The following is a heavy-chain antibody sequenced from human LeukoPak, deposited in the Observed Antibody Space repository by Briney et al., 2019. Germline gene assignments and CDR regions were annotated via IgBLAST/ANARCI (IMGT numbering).Heavy chain of an antibody. Sequence: GRSLRLSCAASGFTFSDSYMSWIRQAPGKGLEWVSYISKSGGNTNYTDSVKGRFTISRDNAKNSLYLQMNSLRAEDTAVYYCARVRQSGSPLDYWGQGTLVTVSS. V-gene: IGHV3-11*05. J-gene: IGHJ4*02. CDR2: ISKSGGNT. D-gene: IGHD1-26*01. CDR1: GFTFSDSY. CDR3: ARVRQSGSPLDY.